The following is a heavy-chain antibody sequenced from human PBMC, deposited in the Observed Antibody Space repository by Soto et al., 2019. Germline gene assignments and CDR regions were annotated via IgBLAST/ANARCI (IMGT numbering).Heavy chain of an antibody. J-gene: IGHJ4*02. V-gene: IGHV2-5*02. CDR2: IYWDDDE. CDR1: GFSLSTSGVG. Sequence: SGPTLVNPTQTLTLTCTFSGFSLSTSGVGVGWIRQPPGKALEWLALIYWDDDERYSPSLKSRLTITKDTSKNQVVLTMTSMDPIDTATYYCARGSYSRGWFDYWGQGTLVTVSS. CDR3: ARGSYSRGWFDY. D-gene: IGHD6-19*01.